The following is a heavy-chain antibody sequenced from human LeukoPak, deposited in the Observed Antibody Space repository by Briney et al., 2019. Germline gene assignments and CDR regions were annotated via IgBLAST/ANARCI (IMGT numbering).Heavy chain of an antibody. J-gene: IGHJ4*02. CDR2: INGNGGST. CDR1: GFTFDDYG. Sequence: GGSLRLSCAASGFTFDDYGMSWVRQVPGRGLEWVSSINGNGGSTAYADSVRGRFTISRDNAKNSLYLQMNSLRAEDTALYYCARRWDSRFYFDYWGQGTLVTVSS. V-gene: IGHV3-20*04. CDR3: ARRWDSRFYFDY. D-gene: IGHD1-26*01.